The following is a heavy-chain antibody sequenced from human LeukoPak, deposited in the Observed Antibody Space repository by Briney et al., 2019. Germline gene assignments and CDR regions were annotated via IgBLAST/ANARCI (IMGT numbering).Heavy chain of an antibody. V-gene: IGHV1-8*01. CDR2: MYPNSGNT. CDR3: ARPQEVSYYDSSGYYSY. CDR1: GYTFTSYD. Sequence: ASVKVSCKASGYTFTSYDINLVRQATGQGLEWMGWMYPNSGNTGYAQKFQGRVTMTRNTSISTAYMELSSLRSEDTVVYYCARPQEVSYYDSSGYYSYWGQGTLVTVSS. J-gene: IGHJ4*02. D-gene: IGHD3-22*01.